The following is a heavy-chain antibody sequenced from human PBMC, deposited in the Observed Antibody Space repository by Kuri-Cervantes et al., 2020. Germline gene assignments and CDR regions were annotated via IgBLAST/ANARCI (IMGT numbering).Heavy chain of an antibody. J-gene: IGHJ3*02. CDR1: GFTFSSYW. CDR3: ARGDDAFDI. Sequence: GESLKISCAASGFTFSSYWMSWVRQAPGKGLEWVANIKQDGSEKYYVDSVKGRFTISRDNAKNSLYLQMNSLRAEDTAVYYCARGDDAFDIWGQGTMVPSPQ. CDR2: IKQDGSEK. V-gene: IGHV3-7*01.